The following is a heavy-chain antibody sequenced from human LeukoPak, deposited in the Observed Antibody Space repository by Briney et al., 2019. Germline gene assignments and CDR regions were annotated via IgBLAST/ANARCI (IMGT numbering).Heavy chain of an antibody. D-gene: IGHD1-26*01. Sequence: SETLSLTCTVSDAFISSYYWSWIRQPPGKGLEWIGYIYYSGSTKYNPSLKSRVAISVDRTKNQFSLKLSSVTAADTAVYYCTRHGWEPLFDYWGQGILVTVSS. CDR2: IYYSGST. V-gene: IGHV4-59*08. CDR3: TRHGWEPLFDY. J-gene: IGHJ4*02. CDR1: DAFISSYY.